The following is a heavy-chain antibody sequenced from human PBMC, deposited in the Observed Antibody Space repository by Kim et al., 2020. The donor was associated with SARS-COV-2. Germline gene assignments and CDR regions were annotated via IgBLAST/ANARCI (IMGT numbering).Heavy chain of an antibody. CDR1: QFDFTNYW. Sequence: GGSLRLSCAASQFDFTNYWMRWVRQAPGKGPEWVANIKEDGSEKYYVDSVKGRFTISRDNAKNSLYLQMNSLRAEDTAVYYCARGYSGAFDIWGQGTMVTVSS. D-gene: IGHD1-26*01. J-gene: IGHJ3*02. CDR3: ARGYSGAFDI. V-gene: IGHV3-7*01. CDR2: IKEDGSEK.